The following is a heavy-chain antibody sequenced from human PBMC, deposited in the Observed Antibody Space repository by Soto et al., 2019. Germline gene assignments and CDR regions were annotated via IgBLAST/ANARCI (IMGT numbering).Heavy chain of an antibody. CDR1: GFTFSSYA. J-gene: IGHJ1*01. D-gene: IGHD6-13*01. CDR2: ISGSGGST. V-gene: IGHV3-23*01. Sequence: EVQLLESGGGLVQPGGSLRLSCAASGFTFSSYAMSWVRQAPGKGLEWVSAISGSGGSTYYADSVKGRFTISRDNSKNTLYLQMNSLRAEDTAVYYCAKDAIPYIAAAGTVYFQHWGQGTLVTVSS. CDR3: AKDAIPYIAAAGTVYFQH.